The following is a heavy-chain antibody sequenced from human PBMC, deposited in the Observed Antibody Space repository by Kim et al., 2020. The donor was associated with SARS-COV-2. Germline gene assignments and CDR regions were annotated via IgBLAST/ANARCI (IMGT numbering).Heavy chain of an antibody. V-gene: IGHV3-48*02. CDR1: GFTFSTYS. Sequence: GGSLRLSCAASGFTFSTYSMNWVRQAPGKGLEWISYISSGSGTIYYADSVKGRFTISRDNAKNSLFLQMNSLRDEDTAVYYCARDPDTSGHYYFKYWGLGTLVTVSS. CDR2: ISSGSGTI. CDR3: ARDPDTSGHYYFKY. D-gene: IGHD3-22*01. J-gene: IGHJ4*02.